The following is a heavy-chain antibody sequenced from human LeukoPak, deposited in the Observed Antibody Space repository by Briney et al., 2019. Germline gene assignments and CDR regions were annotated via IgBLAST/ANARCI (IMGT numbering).Heavy chain of an antibody. Sequence: ASVKVSCKAAGYTFTSYGTSWVRQAPGQGLEWMGWISAYNGNTNYAQKLQGRVTMTTDTSTSTAYMELRSLRSDDTAVYYCARRPYKRLQWELLYYFDYWGQGTLVTVSS. D-gene: IGHD1-26*01. CDR3: ARRPYKRLQWELLYYFDY. CDR2: ISAYNGNT. CDR1: GYTFTSYG. J-gene: IGHJ4*02. V-gene: IGHV1-18*01.